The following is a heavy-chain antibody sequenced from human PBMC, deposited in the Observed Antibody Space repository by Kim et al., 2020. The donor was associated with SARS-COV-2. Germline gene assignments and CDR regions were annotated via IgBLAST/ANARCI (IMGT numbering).Heavy chain of an antibody. CDR1: GGSFSGYY. Sequence: SETLSLTCAVYGGSFSGYYWSWIRQPPGKGLEWIGEINHSGSTNYNPSLKSRVTISVDTSKNQFSLKLSSVTAADTAVYYCARGRLTREIRYFDWATRYYFDYWGQGTLVTVSS. J-gene: IGHJ4*02. D-gene: IGHD3-9*01. CDR3: ARGRLTREIRYFDWATRYYFDY. V-gene: IGHV4-34*01. CDR2: INHSGST.